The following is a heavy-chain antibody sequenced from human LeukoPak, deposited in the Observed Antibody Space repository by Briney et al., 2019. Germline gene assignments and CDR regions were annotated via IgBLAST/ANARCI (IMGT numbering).Heavy chain of an antibody. J-gene: IGHJ4*02. Sequence: ASVKVSCKASGYTFTSYGISWVRQAPGQGLEWMGWISAYNGNTNYAQKLQGRVTMTTDTSTSTAYMELRSLRSDDTAVYYCARVAKLRHYYGSGSYYNDYWGQGTLVTVSS. V-gene: IGHV1-18*01. CDR2: ISAYNGNT. CDR1: GYTFTSYG. CDR3: ARVAKLRHYYGSGSYYNDY. D-gene: IGHD3-10*01.